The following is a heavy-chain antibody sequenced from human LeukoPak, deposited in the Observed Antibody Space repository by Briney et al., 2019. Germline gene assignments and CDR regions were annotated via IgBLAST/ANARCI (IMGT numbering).Heavy chain of an antibody. Sequence: GGSLRLSCAASGFTFSSYAMSWVRQAPGKGLEWVSGISETGGSTYYADSVRGRFTISRDNSKNTLFLQMNSLRVEDTAVYYCASIQAMTNHYWGQGTLVTVSS. J-gene: IGHJ4*02. V-gene: IGHV3-23*01. CDR1: GFTFSSYA. D-gene: IGHD2-2*01. CDR2: ISETGGST. CDR3: ASIQAMTNHY.